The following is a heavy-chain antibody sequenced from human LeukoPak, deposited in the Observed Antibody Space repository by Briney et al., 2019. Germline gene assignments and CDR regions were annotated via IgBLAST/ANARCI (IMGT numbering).Heavy chain of an antibody. Sequence: VNVSCKASGGTFSTYAISWARQAPGQGLEWMGGXIXXXXTTNYAQKFQGRVTITADESTSTAYMELSSLRSDDTAVYFFAXXXXRNSDCXGXXXYMDVWGKGTTVTVSS. V-gene: IGHV1-69*01. CDR3: AXXXXRNSDCXGXXXYMDV. CDR2: XIXXXXTT. D-gene: IGHD2-21*02. J-gene: IGHJ6*03. CDR1: GGTFSTYA.